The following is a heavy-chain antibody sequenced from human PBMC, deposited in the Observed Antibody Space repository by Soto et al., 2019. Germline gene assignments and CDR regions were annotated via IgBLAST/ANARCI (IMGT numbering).Heavy chain of an antibody. V-gene: IGHV1-18*01. J-gene: IGHJ6*03. D-gene: IGHD4-4*01. CDR1: GYTFTSYG. CDR3: ARSMTTVTPDYYYYYMDV. CDR2: ISAYNGNT. Sequence: ASVKVSCKASGYTFTSYGISWVRQAPRQGLEWMGWISAYNGNTSYAQKFQGRVTMTRDTSTSTVYMELSSLRSEDTAVYYCARSMTTVTPDYYYYYMDVWGKGTTVTVSS.